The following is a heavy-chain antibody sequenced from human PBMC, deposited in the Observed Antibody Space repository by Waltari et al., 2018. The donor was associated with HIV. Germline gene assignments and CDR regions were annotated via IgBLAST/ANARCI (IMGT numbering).Heavy chain of an antibody. CDR3: ASLSYGSGDRDVDY. CDR1: GFTFNRYW. D-gene: IGHD3-10*01. CDR2: INKDGGRT. V-gene: IGHV3-74*01. J-gene: IGHJ4*02. Sequence: EVQLVESGGDLVQPGGSLRLTCAASGFTFNRYWMHWVRQAPGKGLVWGARINKDGGRTRYAESVKGRFTISRDNAKNTVYLQMNRLRAEDTAVYYCASLSYGSGDRDVDYWGQGTLVTVSS.